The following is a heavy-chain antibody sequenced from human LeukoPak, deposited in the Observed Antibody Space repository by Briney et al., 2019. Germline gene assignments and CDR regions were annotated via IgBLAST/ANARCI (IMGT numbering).Heavy chain of an antibody. CDR3: ARVTPAGAWLGYFDY. CDR1: GGSISSYY. Sequence: SSETLSLTCTVSGGSISSYYWSWIRQPAGKGLEWIGRIYTSGSTNYNPSLKSRVTMSVDTSKNQFSLKLSSVTAADTAVYYCARVTPAGAWLGYFDYWGQGTLVTVSS. D-gene: IGHD6-19*01. J-gene: IGHJ4*02. V-gene: IGHV4-4*07. CDR2: IYTSGST.